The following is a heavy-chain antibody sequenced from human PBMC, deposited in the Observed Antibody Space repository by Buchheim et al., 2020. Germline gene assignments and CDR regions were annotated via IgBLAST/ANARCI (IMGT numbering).Heavy chain of an antibody. V-gene: IGHV4-34*01. Sequence: QVQLQESGPGLVKPSETLSLTCAVYGGSFSGYYWSWIRQPPGKGLEWIGEINHSGSTNYNPSLKSRVTISVDTSKNQFSLKLSSVTAADTAVYYCARRRITMVRMSSFDYWGQGTL. CDR3: ARRRITMVRMSSFDY. J-gene: IGHJ4*02. CDR1: GGSFSGYY. CDR2: INHSGST. D-gene: IGHD3-10*01.